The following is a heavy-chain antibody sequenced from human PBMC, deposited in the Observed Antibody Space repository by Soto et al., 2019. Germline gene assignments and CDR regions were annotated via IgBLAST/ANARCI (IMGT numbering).Heavy chain of an antibody. CDR3: TTERVYYAFWSGYYRFDY. D-gene: IGHD3-3*01. Sequence: PGGSLRLSCAASGFTFSNAWMSWVRQAPGKGLEWVGRIKSKTDGGTTDYAAPVKGRFTISRDDSKNTLYLQMNSLKTEDTAVSYCTTERVYYAFWSGYYRFDYWGQGTLVTVSS. CDR1: GFTFSNAW. CDR2: IKSKTDGGTT. V-gene: IGHV3-15*01. J-gene: IGHJ4*02.